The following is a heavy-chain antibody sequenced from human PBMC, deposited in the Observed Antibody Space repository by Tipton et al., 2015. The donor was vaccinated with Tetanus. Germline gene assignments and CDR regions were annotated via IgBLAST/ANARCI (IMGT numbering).Heavy chain of an antibody. D-gene: IGHD7-27*01. CDR2: IKTKTDGGTT. CDR1: GFTLRTYS. V-gene: IGHV3-15*01. Sequence: SLRLSCAASGFTLRTYSMNWVRQAPGKGLEWVARIKTKTDGGTTDYAPPVRGRFIVSRDDSNNMVHLQMDGLRTEDTAIYFCTTWGFWGQGTLVAVSS. CDR3: TTWGF. J-gene: IGHJ4*02.